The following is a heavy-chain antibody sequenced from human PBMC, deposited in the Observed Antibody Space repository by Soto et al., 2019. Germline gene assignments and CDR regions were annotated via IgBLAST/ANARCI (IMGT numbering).Heavy chain of an antibody. D-gene: IGHD3-3*01. V-gene: IGHV1-69*13. J-gene: IGHJ6*02. CDR1: GGTFSSYA. CDR3: ASPPSYYDFRSGPKYGMDV. Sequence: ASVKVSCKASGGTFSSYAISWVRQAPGQGLEWMGGIIPIFGTANYAQKFQGRVTITADESTSTAYMELSSLRSEDTAVYYYASPPSYYDFRSGPKYGMDVWGQGTTVTV. CDR2: IIPIFGTA.